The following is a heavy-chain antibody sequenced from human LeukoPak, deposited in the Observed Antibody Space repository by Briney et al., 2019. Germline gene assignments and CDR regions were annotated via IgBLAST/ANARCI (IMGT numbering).Heavy chain of an antibody. CDR3: ARGQIYDYWTPVSWKFDL. V-gene: IGHV4-39*01. J-gene: IGHJ2*01. Sequence: SETLSLTCSVSGGSISSCTYSWGWIRQPPGKGLEWIGSFSCSGSTYYNPSLKSRVTVSSDTSKNQVSLKLNSVTAADTAVYYCARGQIYDYWTPVSWKFDLWGRGTLVTVSS. CDR1: GGSISSCTYS. CDR2: FSCSGST. D-gene: IGHD3-3*01.